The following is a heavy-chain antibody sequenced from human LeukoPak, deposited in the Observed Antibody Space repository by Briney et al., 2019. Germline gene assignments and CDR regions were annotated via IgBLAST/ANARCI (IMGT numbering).Heavy chain of an antibody. CDR2: IRYDGSNK. D-gene: IGHD1-26*01. J-gene: IGHJ6*03. Sequence: PGGSLRLSCAASGFTLSSYGMHWVRQAPGRGLEWVAFIRYDGSNKYYADSVKGRFTISRDNSKNTLYLQMNSLRAEDTAVYYCAGWEPGIVGATPYRRAYYMDVWGKGTTVTISS. V-gene: IGHV3-30*02. CDR3: AGWEPGIVGATPYRRAYYMDV. CDR1: GFTLSSYG.